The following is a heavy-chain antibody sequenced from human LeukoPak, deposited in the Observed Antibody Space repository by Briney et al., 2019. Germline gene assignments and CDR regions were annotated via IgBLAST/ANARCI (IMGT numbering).Heavy chain of an antibody. CDR2: INPSGGST. D-gene: IGHD1-7*01. Sequence: ASVKVSCKASGYTFTGYYMHWVRQAPGQGLEWMGIINPSGGSTSYAQKFQGRVTMTRDTSTSTVYMELSSLRSEDTAVYYCARTCITGTTISPFDYWGQGTLVTVSS. V-gene: IGHV1-46*03. J-gene: IGHJ4*02. CDR3: ARTCITGTTISPFDY. CDR1: GYTFTGYY.